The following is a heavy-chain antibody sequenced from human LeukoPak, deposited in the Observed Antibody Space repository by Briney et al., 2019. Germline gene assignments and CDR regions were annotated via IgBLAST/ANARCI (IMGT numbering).Heavy chain of an antibody. V-gene: IGHV3-30*19. CDR1: GFTFARYA. J-gene: IGHJ4*02. CDR3: ARDPHSSGWYWYYFDY. Sequence: PGGSLSPSWAAAGFTFARYAMQCVSQAPKNWLELVALISYDGSSKYYADSVKGRFTISRDNSKNTLYLQMNSLRAEDTAVYYCARDPHSSGWYWYYFDYWGQGTLVTVSS. D-gene: IGHD6-19*01. CDR2: ISYDGSSK.